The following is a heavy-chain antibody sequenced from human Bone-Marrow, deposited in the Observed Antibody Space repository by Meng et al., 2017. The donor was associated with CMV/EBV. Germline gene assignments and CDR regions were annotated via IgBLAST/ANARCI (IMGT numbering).Heavy chain of an antibody. V-gene: IGHV3-15*01. CDR2: IKSITDGGTT. Sequence: GGSLRLSCVASGFTFSNAWMSWVCQAPGKGLEWVGRIKSITDGGTTDYAAPGKGRFIISRDDSKSTLDLQMNSLKPEDTAVYYCATYCSSTSCPAAAGWYFDLWGRGTLVTVSS. CDR1: GFTFSNAW. CDR3: ATYCSSTSCPAAAGWYFDL. D-gene: IGHD2-2*01. J-gene: IGHJ2*01.